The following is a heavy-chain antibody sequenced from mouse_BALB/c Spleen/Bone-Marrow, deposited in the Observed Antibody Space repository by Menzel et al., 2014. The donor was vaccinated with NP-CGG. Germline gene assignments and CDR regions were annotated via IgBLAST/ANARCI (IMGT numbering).Heavy chain of an antibody. V-gene: IGHV1-54*01. J-gene: IGHJ3*01. D-gene: IGHD4-1*01. CDR3: ARNANWLFTY. CDR1: GYAFTTYL. Sequence: VQLQQSGAGLVRPGTSVKVSCKASGYAFTTYLIEWVKQRPGQGLEWIGVINPGSGDTHYNEKFKDKATLTADKSSSTAYMQLSSLTSDDPAVYFCARNANWLFTYWGQGTLVTVSA. CDR2: INPGSGDT.